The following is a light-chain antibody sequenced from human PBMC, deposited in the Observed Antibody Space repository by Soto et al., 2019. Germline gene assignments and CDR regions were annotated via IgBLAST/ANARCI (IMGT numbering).Light chain of an antibody. V-gene: IGLV1-44*01. Sequence: QSVLTQPPSASGTPGQTVTISCSGSSSNIGSTTVNWYQQLPGTAPKLLIYSDNHRPSGVPDRFSGSKSGTSASLAINGLQSEDEADYYCATWDDSLNGVVFGGGTKLTVL. CDR2: SDN. J-gene: IGLJ2*01. CDR3: ATWDDSLNGVV. CDR1: SSNIGSTT.